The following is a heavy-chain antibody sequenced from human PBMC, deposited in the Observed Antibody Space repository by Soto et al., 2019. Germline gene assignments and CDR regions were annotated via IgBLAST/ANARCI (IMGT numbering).Heavy chain of an antibody. V-gene: IGHV1-69*10. D-gene: IGHD3-10*01. CDR2: IIPFLGVT. CDR1: GGTFSSYA. J-gene: IGHJ4*02. Sequence: GASVKVSCKASGGTFSSYAMHWVRQAPGQRLEWMGWIIPFLGVTNYAQKFQARVTLTADTSTTTAYMELSGLRFEDTAVYYCARDWESTVSTWSFGAFWGRGTLVTV. CDR3: ARDWESTVSTWSFGAF.